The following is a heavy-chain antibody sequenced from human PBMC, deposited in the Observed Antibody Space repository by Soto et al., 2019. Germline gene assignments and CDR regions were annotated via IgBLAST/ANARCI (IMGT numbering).Heavy chain of an antibody. J-gene: IGHJ4*02. CDR1: GFTFSSYA. CDR2: ISYDGSNK. D-gene: IGHD6-25*01. CDR3: AREVSRLPDY. V-gene: IGHV3-30-3*01. Sequence: GGSLRLSCAASGFTFSSYAMHWVRQAPGKGLEWVALISYDGSNKYYADSVKGRFTISRDNSKNTLYLQMNSLRADDTAVYYCAREVSRLPDYWGQGALVTVSS.